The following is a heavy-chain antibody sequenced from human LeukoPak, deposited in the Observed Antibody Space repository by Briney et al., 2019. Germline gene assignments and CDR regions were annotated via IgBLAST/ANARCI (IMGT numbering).Heavy chain of an antibody. J-gene: IGHJ3*02. V-gene: IGHV4-34*01. Sequence: ASETLSLTCAVYGGSFSGYYWSWIRQPPGKGLEWIGEINHSGSTNYNPSLKSRVTISVDTSKNQFSLKLSSVTAADTAVYYCASAYSGYDLGAFDIWGQGTMVSVSS. CDR3: ASAYSGYDLGAFDI. CDR2: INHSGST. D-gene: IGHD5-12*01. CDR1: GGSFSGYY.